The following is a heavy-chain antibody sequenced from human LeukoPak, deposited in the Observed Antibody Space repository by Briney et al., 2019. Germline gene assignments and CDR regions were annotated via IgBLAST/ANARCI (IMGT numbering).Heavy chain of an antibody. D-gene: IGHD1-14*01. Sequence: GRSLRLSCAASGFPFDESAMHWVRQAPGKGLEWVSGISWYSGRLVYEDSVKGRFTISRDNAKNSLYLQMNSLRSEDTAFYYCAVRGETGAFEIWGQGTMVTVSS. CDR3: AVRGETGAFEI. J-gene: IGHJ3*02. CDR1: GFPFDESA. CDR2: ISWYSGRL. V-gene: IGHV3-9*01.